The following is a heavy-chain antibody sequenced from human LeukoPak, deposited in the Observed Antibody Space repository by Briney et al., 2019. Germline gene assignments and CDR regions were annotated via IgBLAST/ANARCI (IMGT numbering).Heavy chain of an antibody. J-gene: IGHJ3*02. Sequence: PGGSLRLSCAASGFTFSSYAMSWVRQAPGKGLEWVSAISGSGGSTYYADSVKGRFTISRDNSKNTLYLQMNSLRAEDTAVYYCAKTGDYDFWSGYYDAFDIWGQGTMVTVSS. CDR3: AKTGDYDFWSGYYDAFDI. CDR1: GFTFSSYA. V-gene: IGHV3-23*01. CDR2: ISGSGGST. D-gene: IGHD3-3*01.